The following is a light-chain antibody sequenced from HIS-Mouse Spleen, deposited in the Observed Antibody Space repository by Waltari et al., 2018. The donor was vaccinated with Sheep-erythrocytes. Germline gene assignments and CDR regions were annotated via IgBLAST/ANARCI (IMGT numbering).Light chain of an antibody. CDR1: KLGDKY. CDR3: QPWDSSIVV. J-gene: IGLJ2*01. CDR2: QDT. Sequence: SSELTQPPSVSVSPGQTASITCSGDKLGDKYACWYQQKPGQSPVLVIYQDTKRPSGIPERFSGSNSGNTATLTISGTQAMDEADYYCQPWDSSIVVFGGGTKLTVL. V-gene: IGLV3-1*01.